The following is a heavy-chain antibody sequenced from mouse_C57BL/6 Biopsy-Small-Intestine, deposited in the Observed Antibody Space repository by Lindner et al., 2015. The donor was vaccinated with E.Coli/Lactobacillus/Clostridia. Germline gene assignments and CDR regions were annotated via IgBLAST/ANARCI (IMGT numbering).Heavy chain of an antibody. V-gene: IGHV1-31*01. D-gene: IGHD2-3*01. Sequence: VQLQESGPELVESGASVKISCKASDYAFTGYYLHWVKQSHGNILDWIGYISPFIGLSSNNLKFKGKATLTVDKSSNTAYMELRSLTSEDSAVYYCAKSDGSYGYFDVWGTGTTVTVSS. CDR2: ISPFIGLS. J-gene: IGHJ1*03. CDR1: DYAFTGYY. CDR3: AKSDGSYGYFDV.